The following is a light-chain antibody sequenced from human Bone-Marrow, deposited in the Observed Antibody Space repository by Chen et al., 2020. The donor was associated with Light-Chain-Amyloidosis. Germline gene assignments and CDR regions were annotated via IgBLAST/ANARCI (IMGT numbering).Light chain of an antibody. CDR2: GSS. Sequence: EIVLTQSPGTLSLSPWEGANLSCRASQTISSNYLTWYQQKFGQAPRLLIYGSSSRATGIPDRFTGSGSGTDCSLTINRLEPEDFARYYCEQYGTSPLAFGGGTKVEIK. CDR1: QTISSNY. CDR3: EQYGTSPLA. J-gene: IGKJ4*01. V-gene: IGKV3-20*01.